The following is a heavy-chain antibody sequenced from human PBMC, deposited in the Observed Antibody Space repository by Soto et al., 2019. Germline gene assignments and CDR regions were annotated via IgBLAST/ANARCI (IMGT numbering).Heavy chain of an antibody. D-gene: IGHD3-10*01. CDR3: ANLRSGY. CDR2: ISNSGST. V-gene: IGHV4-31*03. CDR1: GGSISSGGYY. Sequence: SETLSLTCSVSGGSISSGGYYWSWIRQHPGKGLEWIGYISNSGSTYYIPSLKSRTSMSIDPSANQFSLKLSSVTAADTAVYYCANLRSGYWGQGTLVTVSS. J-gene: IGHJ4*02.